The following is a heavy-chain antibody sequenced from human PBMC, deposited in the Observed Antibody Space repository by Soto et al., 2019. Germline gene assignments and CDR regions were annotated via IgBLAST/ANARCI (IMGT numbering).Heavy chain of an antibody. CDR1: GFTFSSYE. D-gene: IGHD2-2*01. V-gene: IGHV3-48*03. Sequence: GGSLRLSCAASGFTFSSYEMNWVRQAPGKGLEWVSYISSSGSTIYYADSVKGRLTISRDNAKNSLYLQMNSLRAEDTAVYYCARGRIVVVPAASDAFDIWGQGTMVTVSS. J-gene: IGHJ3*02. CDR3: ARGRIVVVPAASDAFDI. CDR2: ISSSGSTI.